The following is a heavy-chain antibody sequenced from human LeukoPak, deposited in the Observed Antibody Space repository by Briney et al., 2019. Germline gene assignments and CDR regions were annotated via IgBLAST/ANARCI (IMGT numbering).Heavy chain of an antibody. CDR3: ARGGPYSSSWYSLPRYYYYMDV. V-gene: IGHV3-74*01. J-gene: IGHJ6*03. D-gene: IGHD6-13*01. Sequence: GGSLRLSCAASGFTFSSYWMHWVRQAPGKGLVWVSRINSDGSSTSYADSVKGRFTISRDNAKSTLYLQMNSLRAEDTAVYYCARGGPYSSSWYSLPRYYYYMDVWGKGTTVTVSS. CDR1: GFTFSSYW. CDR2: INSDGSST.